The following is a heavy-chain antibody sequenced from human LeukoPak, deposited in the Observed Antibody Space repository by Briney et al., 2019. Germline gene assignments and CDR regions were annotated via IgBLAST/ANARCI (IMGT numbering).Heavy chain of an antibody. CDR1: GFTFSSYA. D-gene: IGHD3-22*01. Sequence: PGGSLRLSCSASGFTFSSYAMHWVRQAPGKGLEYVSAISSNGDSTYYADSVKGRFTISRDNSKNTLFLRMNSLRAEDTAVYFCAKQSLYDSSGHFHYWGQGTLVTVSS. CDR2: ISSNGDST. CDR3: AKQSLYDSSGHFHY. J-gene: IGHJ4*02. V-gene: IGHV3-64*04.